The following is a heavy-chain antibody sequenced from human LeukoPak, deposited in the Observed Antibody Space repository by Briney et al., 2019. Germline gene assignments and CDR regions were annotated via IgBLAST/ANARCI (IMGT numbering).Heavy chain of an antibody. Sequence: GGSLRLSCAASGFTFSSYWMSWVRQAPGKGLEWVANIKQDGSEKYYVDSVKGRFTISRDNAKNSLYLQMNSLRAEDTAVYYCARTQHDYSDYRNWFDPWGQGTLVTVSS. J-gene: IGHJ5*02. CDR2: IKQDGSEK. V-gene: IGHV3-7*01. D-gene: IGHD4-11*01. CDR3: ARTQHDYSDYRNWFDP. CDR1: GFTFSSYW.